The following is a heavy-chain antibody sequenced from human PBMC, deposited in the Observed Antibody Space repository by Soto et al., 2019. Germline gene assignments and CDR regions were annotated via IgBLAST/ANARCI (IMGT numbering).Heavy chain of an antibody. CDR1: GFTFSSYG. CDR3: ARDRREYSYGPVDY. V-gene: IGHV3-33*01. CDR2: IWYDGSNK. J-gene: IGHJ4*02. Sequence: QVQLVESGGGEVQPGRSLRLSCAASGFTFSSYGMHWVRQAPGKGLEWVAVIWYDGSNKYYADSVKGRFTISRDNSKNTLYLQMNSLRAEDTAVYYCARDRREYSYGPVDYWGQGTLVTVSS. D-gene: IGHD5-18*01.